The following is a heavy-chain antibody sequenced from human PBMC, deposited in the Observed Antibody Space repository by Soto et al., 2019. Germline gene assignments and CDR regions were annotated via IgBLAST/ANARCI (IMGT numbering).Heavy chain of an antibody. CDR1: GYTFTGYY. V-gene: IGHV1-2*04. J-gene: IGHJ3*01. CDR2: INPNSGGT. CDR3: ASSIAARPGAFDF. D-gene: IGHD6-6*01. Sequence: ASVKVSCKASGYTFTGYYMHWVRQAPGQGLEWMGWINPNSGGTNYAQKFQGWVTMTRDTSISTAYMELSRLRSDDTAVYYCASSIAARPGAFDFWGQGTMVTVSS.